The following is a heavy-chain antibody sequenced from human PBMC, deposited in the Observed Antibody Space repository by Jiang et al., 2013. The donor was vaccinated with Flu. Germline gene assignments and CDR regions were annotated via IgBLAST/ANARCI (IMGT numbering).Heavy chain of an antibody. CDR1: GYTFTDYY. CDR3: ATDSFLGSQVPAAIPNWFDP. J-gene: IGHJ5*02. D-gene: IGHD2-2*01. CDR2: VDPEDGET. V-gene: IGHV1-69-2*01. Sequence: EVKKPGATVKISCKVSGYTFTDYYMHWVQQAPGKGLEWMGLVDPEDGETIYAEKFQGRVTITADTSTDTAYMELSSLRSEDTAVYYCATDSFLGSQVPAAIPNWFDPRGQGTLVTVSS.